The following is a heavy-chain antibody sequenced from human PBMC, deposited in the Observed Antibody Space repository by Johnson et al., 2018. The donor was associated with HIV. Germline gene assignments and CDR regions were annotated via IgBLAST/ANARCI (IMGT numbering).Heavy chain of an antibody. J-gene: IGHJ3*02. CDR3: AKVQSGWYVGADAFDI. CDR1: GFTFSTYW. Sequence: VQLVESGGGLVQPGGSLGLSCAASGFTFSTYWLHWVRQAPGKGLVWVSRINSDGSSTSYADSVQGRFTISRDNAKNTLYLQMNSLRAEDTAVYYCAKVQSGWYVGADAFDIWGQGTMVTVSS. D-gene: IGHD6-19*01. CDR2: INSDGSST. V-gene: IGHV3-74*01.